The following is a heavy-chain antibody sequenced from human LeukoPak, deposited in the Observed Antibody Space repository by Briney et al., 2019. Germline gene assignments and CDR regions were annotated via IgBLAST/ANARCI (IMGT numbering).Heavy chain of an antibody. J-gene: IGHJ5*02. CDR3: ARDGSWRFDP. Sequence: ASVTVSFTASGYTFTSYGISWVRQAPGQGLEWMGWISAYNGNTNYAQRLQGRVTMTTDASTSTAYMELRSLRSDDTAVYYCARDGSWRFDPWGQGTLVTVSS. V-gene: IGHV1-18*01. CDR2: ISAYNGNT. CDR1: GYTFTSYG. D-gene: IGHD1-1*01.